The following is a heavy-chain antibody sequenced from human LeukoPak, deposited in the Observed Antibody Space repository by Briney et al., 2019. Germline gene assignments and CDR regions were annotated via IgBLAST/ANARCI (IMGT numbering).Heavy chain of an antibody. CDR1: GFTFSSYA. V-gene: IGHV3-23*01. CDR3: ARGEQWAYWYFDL. D-gene: IGHD6-19*01. Sequence: PGGSLRLSWAASGFTFSSYAMSWVRQAPGKGLEWVSAISGSGGSTYYADSVKGRFTISRDNAKNTLYLQMNSLRAEDTAVYYCARGEQWAYWYFDLWGRGTLVTVSS. J-gene: IGHJ2*01. CDR2: ISGSGGST.